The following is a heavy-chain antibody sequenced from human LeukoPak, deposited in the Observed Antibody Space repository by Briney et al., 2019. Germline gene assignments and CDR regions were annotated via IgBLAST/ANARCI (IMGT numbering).Heavy chain of an antibody. CDR3: ARGACSSTSCYIGVVYFDY. CDR1: GFTFSSYG. Sequence: GGSLRLSFAASGFTFSSYGMHWVRQAPGKGLEWVAFIRYDGSNKYYADSVKGRFTISRDNSKNTLYLQMNSLRAEDTAVYYCARGACSSTSCYIGVVYFDYWGQGTLVTVSS. D-gene: IGHD2-2*02. J-gene: IGHJ4*02. CDR2: IRYDGSNK. V-gene: IGHV3-30*02.